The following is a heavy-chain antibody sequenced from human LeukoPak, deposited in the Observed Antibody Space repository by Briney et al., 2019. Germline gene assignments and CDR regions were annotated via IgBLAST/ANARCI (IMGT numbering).Heavy chain of an antibody. CDR2: ISGSGGST. D-gene: IGHD2-2*01. J-gene: IGHJ4*02. V-gene: IGHV3-23*01. CDR1: GFTFSSYA. CDR3: ATDSSTSKWLNVDY. Sequence: RPGGSLRLSCAASGFTFSSYAMSWVRQAPGKGLEWVSAISGSGGSTCYADSVKGRFTISRDNSKNTLYLQMNSLRAEDTAVYYCATDSSTSKWLNVDYWGQGTLVTVSS.